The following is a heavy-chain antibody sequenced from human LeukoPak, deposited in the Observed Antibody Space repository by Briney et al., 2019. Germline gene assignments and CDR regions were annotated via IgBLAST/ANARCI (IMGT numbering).Heavy chain of an antibody. CDR2: ISSSSSYI. Sequence: PGGSLRLSCAASGFTVSSNYMSWVRQAPGKGLEWVSCISSSSSYIYYADSVKGRFTISRDNSKNTLYLQLHSLRPEDTAVYYCARARSSYGYGDTFDIWGQGTMVTVSS. D-gene: IGHD5-18*01. J-gene: IGHJ3*02. V-gene: IGHV3-21*01. CDR3: ARARSSYGYGDTFDI. CDR1: GFTVSSNY.